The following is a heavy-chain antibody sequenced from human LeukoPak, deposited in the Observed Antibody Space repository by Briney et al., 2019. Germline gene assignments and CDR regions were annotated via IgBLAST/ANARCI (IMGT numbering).Heavy chain of an antibody. CDR2: ISSSGTT. D-gene: IGHD3-3*01. CDR3: ARDERLLSFLK. V-gene: IGHV3-48*03. Sequence: PGGSLRLSCAASGFSFGTYEMNWVRQAPGKGLEWVSYISSSGTTYYADSVKGRFTISRDNSKNTLYLQMNSLRAEGTAIYYCARDERLLSFLKWGQGTLVTVSS. CDR1: GFSFGTYE. J-gene: IGHJ4*02.